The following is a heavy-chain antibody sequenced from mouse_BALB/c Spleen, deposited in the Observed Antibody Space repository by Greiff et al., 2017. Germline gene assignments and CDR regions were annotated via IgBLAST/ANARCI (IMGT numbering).Heavy chain of an antibody. CDR3: ASGTFAY. Sequence: DVKLQESGPGLVKPSQSLSLTCSVTGYSITSGYYWNWIRQFPGNKLEWMGYISYDGSNNYNPSLKNRISITRDTSKNQFFLKLNSVTTEDTATYYCASGTFAYWGQGTLVTVSA. J-gene: IGHJ3*01. D-gene: IGHD4-1*01. CDR1: GYSITSGYY. CDR2: ISYDGSN. V-gene: IGHV3-6*02.